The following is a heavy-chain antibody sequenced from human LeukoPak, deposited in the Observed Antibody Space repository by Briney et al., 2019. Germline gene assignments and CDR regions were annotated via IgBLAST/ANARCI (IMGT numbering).Heavy chain of an antibody. Sequence: GGSLRLSCAASGFTVSSNYMSWVRQAPGKGLEWVSVIYSGGSTYYADSVKGRFTISRDNSKNTLYLQMNSLRAEDTAVYYCARGALYSSSWSLDYWGQGTLVTVSS. D-gene: IGHD6-13*01. CDR1: GFTVSSNY. J-gene: IGHJ4*02. V-gene: IGHV3-53*01. CDR3: ARGALYSSSWSLDY. CDR2: IYSGGST.